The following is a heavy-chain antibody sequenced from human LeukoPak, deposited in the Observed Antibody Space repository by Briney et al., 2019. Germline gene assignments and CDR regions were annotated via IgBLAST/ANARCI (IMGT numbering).Heavy chain of an antibody. V-gene: IGHV1-18*01. CDR2: ISAYNGNT. CDR3: ARVPAAYDFWSGYYTKGPNYYYYYMDV. CDR1: GYTFTSYG. J-gene: IGHJ6*03. Sequence: ASVKVSCKASGYTFTSYGISWVRQAPGQGLEWMGWISAYNGNTNYAQKLQGRVTMTTDTSTSTAYMELRSLRSDDTAVYYCARVPAAYDFWSGYYTKGPNYYYYYMDVWGKGTTVTVSS. D-gene: IGHD3-3*01.